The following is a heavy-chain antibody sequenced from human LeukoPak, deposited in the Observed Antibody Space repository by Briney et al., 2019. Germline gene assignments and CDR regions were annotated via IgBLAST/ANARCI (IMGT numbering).Heavy chain of an antibody. J-gene: IGHJ4*02. CDR3: AKGPYCSSTSCYGDFDY. D-gene: IGHD2-2*01. V-gene: IGHV3-23*01. CDR2: ISGSGGST. Sequence: GGSLRLSCTASGFTFGDYAMSWVRQAPGKGLEWVSAISGSGGSTYYADSVKGRFTISRDNSKNTLYLQMNSLRAEDTAVYYCAKGPYCSSTSCYGDFDYWGQGTLVTVSS. CDR1: GFTFGDYA.